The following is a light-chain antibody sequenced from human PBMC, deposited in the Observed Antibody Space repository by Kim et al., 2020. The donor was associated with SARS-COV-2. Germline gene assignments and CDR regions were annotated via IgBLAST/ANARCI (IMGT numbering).Light chain of an antibody. CDR2: QHT. J-gene: IGLJ2*01. Sequence: PGTTAPFPCSGNKLGNHFTWCHQQKACPSPLLVIFQHTKRPPGIPERFSGSNSGNTATLTISGTQIMDEADYYCQVWDSRTGVVFGGGTKLTVL. V-gene: IGLV3-1*01. CDR3: QVWDSRTGVV. CDR1: KLGNHF.